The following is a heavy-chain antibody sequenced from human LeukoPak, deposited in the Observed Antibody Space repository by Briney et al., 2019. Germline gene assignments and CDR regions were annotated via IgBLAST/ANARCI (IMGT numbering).Heavy chain of an antibody. CDR2: ISSSSSYI. Sequence: GGSLRLSCAASGFTFSNCSMNWVRQAPGKGLEWVSSISSSSSYIYYADSVKGRFTISRDNAKNSLYLQMNSLRVEDTAVYYCARSYYGSGIDYWGQGTLVAFSS. J-gene: IGHJ4*02. CDR3: ARSYYGSGIDY. CDR1: GFTFSNCS. D-gene: IGHD3-10*01. V-gene: IGHV3-21*01.